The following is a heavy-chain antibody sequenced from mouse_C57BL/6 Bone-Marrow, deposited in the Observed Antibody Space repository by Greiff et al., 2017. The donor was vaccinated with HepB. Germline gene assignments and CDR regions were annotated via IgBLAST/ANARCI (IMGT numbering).Heavy chain of an antibody. V-gene: IGHV5-2*01. CDR3: ARHSSYYYGSRDWYFDV. CDR2: INSDGGST. Sequence: EVQVVESGGGLVQPGESLKLSCESNEYEFPSHDMSWVRKTPEKRLALVAAINSDGGSTYYPDTMERRFIISRDNTKKTLYLQMSSLRSEDTALYYCARHSSYYYGSRDWYFDVWGTGTTVTVSS. CDR1: EYEFPSHD. D-gene: IGHD1-1*01. J-gene: IGHJ1*03.